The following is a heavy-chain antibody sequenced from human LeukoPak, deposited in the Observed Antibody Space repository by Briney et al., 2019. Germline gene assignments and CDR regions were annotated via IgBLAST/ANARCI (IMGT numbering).Heavy chain of an antibody. Sequence: ASVKVSCMASGYSFTAYYIHWVRQAPGQGLGGMGWIYPNSGGTVYAEKFQGRVTMTRDTSIRTAYMELSSLTSDDTAVYYCARVRDPGYCSSSSCYLDYWGQGTLVTVSS. CDR2: IYPNSGGT. CDR1: GYSFTAYY. CDR3: ARVRDPGYCSSSSCYLDY. V-gene: IGHV1-2*02. J-gene: IGHJ4*02. D-gene: IGHD2-2*01.